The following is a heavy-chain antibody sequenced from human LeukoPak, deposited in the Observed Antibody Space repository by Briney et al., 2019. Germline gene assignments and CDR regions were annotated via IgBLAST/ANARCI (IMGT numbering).Heavy chain of an antibody. CDR1: GGTFSSYA. D-gene: IGHD3-10*01. CDR3: ARVSSVWFADY. J-gene: IGHJ4*02. Sequence: ASVKVSCKASGGTFSSYAISWVRQAPGQGLEWMGWINPNSGGTNYAQKFQGRVTMTRDTSISTAYMELSRLRSDDTAVYYCARVSSVWFADYWGQGTLVTVSS. CDR2: INPNSGGT. V-gene: IGHV1-2*02.